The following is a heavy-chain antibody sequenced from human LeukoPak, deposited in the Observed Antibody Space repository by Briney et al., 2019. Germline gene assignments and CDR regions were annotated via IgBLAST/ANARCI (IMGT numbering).Heavy chain of an antibody. J-gene: IGHJ6*02. CDR2: ISGGGST. V-gene: IGHV3-23*01. CDR3: ARDRYYYGMDV. CDR1: GFTFSSYA. Sequence: GGSLRLSCAASGFTFSSYAMSWVRQAPGKGLEWVSAISGGGSTYYADSVKGRFTISRDNSKNTLYLQMNSLRAEDTAVYYCARDRYYYGMDVWGQGTTVTVSS.